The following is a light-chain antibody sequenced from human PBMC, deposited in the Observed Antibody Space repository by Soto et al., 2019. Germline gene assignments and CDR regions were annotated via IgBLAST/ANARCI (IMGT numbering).Light chain of an antibody. CDR3: QQYNSYSLT. J-gene: IGKJ4*01. V-gene: IGKV1-5*01. Sequence: DIQITQSPSTLSASVGDRVTITCRASQSISSWLAWYQQKPGKAPKLLIYDASSLESGVPSRFSGGGSGTEFTLTISSLQPDDFATYYCQQYNSYSLTFGGGTKVDIK. CDR2: DAS. CDR1: QSISSW.